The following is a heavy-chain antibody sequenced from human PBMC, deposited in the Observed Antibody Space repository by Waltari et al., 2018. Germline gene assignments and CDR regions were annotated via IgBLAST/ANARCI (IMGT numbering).Heavy chain of an antibody. CDR2: IYPGDSDT. CDR1: GYSFTCYL. V-gene: IGHV5-51*01. CDR3: ARTPWYSGSYYYFDY. D-gene: IGHD1-26*01. Sequence: EVQLVQSGAEVKKPGESLKISCKCSGYSFTCYLIGWVRQMPGKGLEWMGIIYPGDSDTRYSPSFQGQVTISADKSISTAYLQWSSLKASDTAMYYCARTPWYSGSYYYFDYWGQGTLVTVSS. J-gene: IGHJ4*02.